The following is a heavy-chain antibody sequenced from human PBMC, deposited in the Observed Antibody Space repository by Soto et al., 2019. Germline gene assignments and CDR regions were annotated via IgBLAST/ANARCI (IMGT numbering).Heavy chain of an antibody. V-gene: IGHV4-59*01. Sequence: SETLSLTCTVSGGSINSYYWSWIRQPPGKGLEWIGYIYYIGSTNYNPSLKSRVTISVYTSKNQFSLNLTSVTPADPAVYYVPGVEYQLPWSCGFDPWGEGTLVTVSS. CDR3: PGVEYQLPWSCGFDP. J-gene: IGHJ5*02. D-gene: IGHD2-2*01. CDR2: IYYIGST. CDR1: GGSINSYY.